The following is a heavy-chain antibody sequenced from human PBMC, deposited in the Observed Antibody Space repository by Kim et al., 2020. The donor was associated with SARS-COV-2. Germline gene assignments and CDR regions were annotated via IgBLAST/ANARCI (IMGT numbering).Heavy chain of an antibody. J-gene: IGHJ2*01. Sequence: SETLSLTCAVSGGSISSSNWWSWVRQPPGKGLEWIGEIYHSGSTNYNPSLKSRVTISVDKSKNQFSLKLSSVTAADTAVYYCARAALVVVKYYWYFDLWGRGTLVTVSS. V-gene: IGHV4-4*02. D-gene: IGHD3-22*01. CDR1: GGSISSSNW. CDR3: ARAALVVVKYYWYFDL. CDR2: IYHSGST.